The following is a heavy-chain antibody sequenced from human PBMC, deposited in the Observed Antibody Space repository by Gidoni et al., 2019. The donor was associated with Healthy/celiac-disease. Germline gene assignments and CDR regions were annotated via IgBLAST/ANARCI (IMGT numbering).Heavy chain of an antibody. D-gene: IGHD3-3*01. J-gene: IGHJ4*02. Sequence: QVQLQESGPGLVKPSQTLSLTCTVSGGSISSAGYYWSWIRQHPGKGLEWIGYIYYSGSTYYNPSLKSRVTISVDTSKNQFSLKLSSVTAADTAVYYCARAYYDFWSGYYKIGGTTFDYWGQGTLVTVSS. CDR1: GGSISSAGYY. CDR2: IYYSGST. CDR3: ARAYYDFWSGYYKIGGTTFDY. V-gene: IGHV4-31*03.